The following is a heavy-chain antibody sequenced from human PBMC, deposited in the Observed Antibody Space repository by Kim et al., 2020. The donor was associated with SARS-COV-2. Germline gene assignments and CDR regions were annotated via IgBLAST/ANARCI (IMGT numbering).Heavy chain of an antibody. CDR2: INSDGSST. CDR1: GFTFSSYW. V-gene: IGHV3-74*01. Sequence: GGSLRLSCAASGFTFSSYWMHWVRQAPGKGLVWVSRINSDGSSTSYADSVKGRFTISRDNAKNTLYLQMNSLRAEDTAVYYCAREGMVRGVIIPYYYYYGMDVWGHGTNVTVSS. J-gene: IGHJ6*02. D-gene: IGHD3-10*01. CDR3: AREGMVRGVIIPYYYYYGMDV.